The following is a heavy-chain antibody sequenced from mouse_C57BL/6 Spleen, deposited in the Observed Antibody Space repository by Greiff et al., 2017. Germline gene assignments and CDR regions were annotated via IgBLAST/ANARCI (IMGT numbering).Heavy chain of an antibody. Sequence: EVKLLESGPGLVKPSQSLSLTCSVTGYSITSGYYWNWIRQFPGNKLEWMGYISYDGSNNYNPSLKNRISITRDTSKNQFFLKLNSVTTEDTATYYCAREYYDYDEDYAMDYWGQGTSVTVSS. CDR3: AREYYDYDEDYAMDY. J-gene: IGHJ4*01. CDR1: GYSITSGYY. D-gene: IGHD2-4*01. CDR2: ISYDGSN. V-gene: IGHV3-6*01.